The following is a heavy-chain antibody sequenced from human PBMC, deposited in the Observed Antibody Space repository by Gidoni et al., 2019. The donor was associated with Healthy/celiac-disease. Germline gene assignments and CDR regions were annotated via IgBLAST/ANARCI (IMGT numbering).Heavy chain of an antibody. D-gene: IGHD3-22*01. CDR1: GGTFSSYA. J-gene: IGHJ4*02. V-gene: IGHV1-69*06. Sequence: QVQLVQSGAEVKKPGSSVKVSCKASGGTFSSYAISWVRQAPGQGLEWMGGIIPIFGTANYAQKFQGRVTITADKSTSTAYMELSSLRSEDTAVYYCATASENYYDSSGYSFDYWGQGTLVTVSS. CDR2: IIPIFGTA. CDR3: ATASENYYDSSGYSFDY.